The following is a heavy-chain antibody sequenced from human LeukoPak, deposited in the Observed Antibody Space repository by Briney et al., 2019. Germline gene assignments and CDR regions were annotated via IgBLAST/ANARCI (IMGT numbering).Heavy chain of an antibody. CDR2: IRFDGSTQ. J-gene: IGHJ4*02. Sequence: GGFLRLSCTASGFTFSSSGMNWVRQAPGKGLEWVAFIRFDGSTQYYADSVKGRFPVSRDNSKNTLYLQMNSLRDEDTAVYYCATGTRESYSEYWGQGTLLTVSS. CDR3: ATGTRESYSEY. CDR1: GFTFSSSG. V-gene: IGHV3-30*02. D-gene: IGHD3/OR15-3a*01.